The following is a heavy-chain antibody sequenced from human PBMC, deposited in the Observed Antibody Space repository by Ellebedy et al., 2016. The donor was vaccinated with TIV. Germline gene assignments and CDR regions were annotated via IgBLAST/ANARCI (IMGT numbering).Heavy chain of an antibody. J-gene: IGHJ4*02. CDR3: ARLPDYYASGSSYYDGRTIDY. V-gene: IGHV5-10-1*01. CDR1: GYTFTSYW. Sequence: GESLKISCQGSGYTFTSYWITWVRQMPGKGLEWMGRIDPTDSYTDYSPSFQGHVTISADKSISTAYLQWTSLKASDTAMYYCARLPDYYASGSSYYDGRTIDYWGQGTLVTVSS. CDR2: IDPTDSYT. D-gene: IGHD3-10*01.